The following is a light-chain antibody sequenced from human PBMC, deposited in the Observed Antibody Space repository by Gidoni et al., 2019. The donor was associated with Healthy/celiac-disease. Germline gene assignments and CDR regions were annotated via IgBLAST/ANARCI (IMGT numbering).Light chain of an antibody. CDR3: QSYDSSLSGWV. CDR1: SSNIGAGYD. Sequence: QSVLTKPPSVSGDPGQRVTISCTGSSSNIGAGYDVHWYQQLPGTAPKLLIYGNSNRPSGVPDRFSGSKSGTSASLAITGLQAEDEADYYCQSYDSSLSGWVFGGGTKLTVL. J-gene: IGLJ3*02. CDR2: GNS. V-gene: IGLV1-40*01.